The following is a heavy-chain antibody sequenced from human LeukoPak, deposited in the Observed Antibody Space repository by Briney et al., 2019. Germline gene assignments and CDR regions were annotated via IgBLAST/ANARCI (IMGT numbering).Heavy chain of an antibody. CDR1: GFTFSSFW. CDR3: ARDHYFAEDY. J-gene: IGHJ4*02. V-gene: IGHV3-7*03. Sequence: GGSLRLSCAASGFTFSSFWMSWVRQAPGKGLEWVANIKEDGREKYYVDSVKGRFTGSRDNAKNSLYLQMNSLRAEDTAVYYCARDHYFAEDYWGQGTLVTVSS. D-gene: IGHD3-9*01. CDR2: IKEDGREK.